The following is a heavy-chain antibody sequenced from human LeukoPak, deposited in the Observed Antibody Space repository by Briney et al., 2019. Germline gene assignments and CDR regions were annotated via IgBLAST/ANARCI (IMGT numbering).Heavy chain of an antibody. CDR1: GYTVTGYY. CDR3: ARVPRYCTVGSCYWVDY. V-gene: IGHV1-2*06. CDR2: INPNSGAT. J-gene: IGHJ4*02. Sequence: ASVKVSCKGSGYTVTGYYMHWVRQAPGEGVEGMGRINPNSGATNYPQNLQGSVTMTRATSISTAYMELSRLRSDDTAVYSCARVPRYCTVGSCYWVDYWGQGTLVTVSS. D-gene: IGHD2-15*01.